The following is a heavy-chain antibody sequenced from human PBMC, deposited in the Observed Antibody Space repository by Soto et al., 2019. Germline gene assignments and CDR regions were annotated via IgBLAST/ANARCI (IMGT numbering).Heavy chain of an antibody. CDR1: AGTFSSYA. V-gene: IGHV1-69*06. J-gene: IGHJ6*02. CDR3: ARVELGDYGMDV. CDR2: IIPIVGTT. Sequence: QVQLVQSGAEVKKPGSSVKVPCKASAGTFSSYAISWVRQAPGQGLEWMGGIIPIVGTTNYAQNFQGRVTITADKSTSTAYMELGSLRSEATAGYYCARVELGDYGMDVWGQGSTVTFSS. D-gene: IGHD7-27*01.